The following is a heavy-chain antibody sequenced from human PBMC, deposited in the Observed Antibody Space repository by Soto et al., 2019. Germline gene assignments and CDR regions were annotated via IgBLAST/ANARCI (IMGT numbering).Heavy chain of an antibody. D-gene: IGHD3-22*01. CDR3: ARGVSSGYYLGVSWFDP. CDR1: GGSISSNY. V-gene: IGHV4-59*01. CDR2: IHYDGST. J-gene: IGHJ5*02. Sequence: LSLTCTVSGGSISSNYWSWIRQPPGKGLEWIGYIHYDGSTNYNPSLKSRVTISVDTSKNQFSLKLTSVTPADTAVYYCARGVSSGYYLGVSWFDPWGQGTLVTV.